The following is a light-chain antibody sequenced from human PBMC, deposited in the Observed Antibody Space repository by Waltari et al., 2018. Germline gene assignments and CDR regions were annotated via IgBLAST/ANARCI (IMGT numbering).Light chain of an antibody. Sequence: QSVLYSSNNKNYLAWYQQKPGQPPKLLIRWAATRESGVPDRFSGSGSGTDFTLTISSLQAEDVAVYYCQQYYRSRTFGQGTRVEIK. J-gene: IGKJ1*01. CDR1: QSVLYSSNNKNY. CDR3: QQYYRSRT. CDR2: WAA. V-gene: IGKV4-1*01.